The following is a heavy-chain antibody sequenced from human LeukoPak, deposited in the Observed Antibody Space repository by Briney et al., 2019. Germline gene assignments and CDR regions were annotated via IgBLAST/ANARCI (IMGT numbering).Heavy chain of an antibody. CDR3: ARVATAASGYYYYGMDV. CDR1: GGSISSYY. CDR2: IYTTGST. V-gene: IGHV4-4*07. Sequence: SETLSLTCTVSGGSISSYYWSWIRQPAGKGLEWIGRIYTTGSTNYNPSLKSRVSMSVDTFKNQFSLKLSSVTAADTAVYYCARVATAASGYYYYGMDVWGQGTTVTVSS. J-gene: IGHJ6*02. D-gene: IGHD2-15*01.